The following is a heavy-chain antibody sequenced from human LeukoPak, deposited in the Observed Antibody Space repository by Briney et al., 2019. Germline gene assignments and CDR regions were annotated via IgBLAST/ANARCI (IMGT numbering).Heavy chain of an antibody. CDR3: ARDQEGFDY. J-gene: IGHJ4*02. CDR1: GYTFTSDY. V-gene: IGHV1-46*01. Sequence: ASVKVSCKASGYTFTSDYIHWVRQAPGQGLEWMGMIYPRDGSTSYAQKFQGRVTVTRDTSTSTVHMELSGLRSEDTAVYYCARDQEGFDYWGQGTLVTVSS. CDR2: IYPRDGST.